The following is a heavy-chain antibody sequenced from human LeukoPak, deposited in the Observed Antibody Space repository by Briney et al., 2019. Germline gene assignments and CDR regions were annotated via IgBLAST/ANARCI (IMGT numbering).Heavy chain of an antibody. D-gene: IGHD2-21*02. CDR1: GFTFSSYW. J-gene: IGHJ4*02. Sequence: GGSLRLSCAASGFTFSSYWMSWVRQAPGKGLEWVANIKQDGSEKYYVDSVKGRFTISRDNAKNSLYLQMNSLRAEDTAVYYCAGHPPSGGDCLDYWGQGTLVTVSS. V-gene: IGHV3-7*01. CDR2: IKQDGSEK. CDR3: AGHPPSGGDCLDY.